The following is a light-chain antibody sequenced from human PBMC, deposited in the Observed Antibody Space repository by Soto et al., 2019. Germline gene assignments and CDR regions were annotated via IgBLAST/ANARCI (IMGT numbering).Light chain of an antibody. J-gene: IGKJ1*01. CDR2: HTA. CDR3: QQYNSYSGT. CDR1: ESITSW. V-gene: IGKV1-5*01. Sequence: DIQMTQSPSTLSASVGDRVTITCRASESITSWLAWYQQKPGKAPKLLFYHTAILESGVPSRFSGSGSGTEFTLTISSLQPDDFATYYCQQYNSYSGTFGQGTKVEIK.